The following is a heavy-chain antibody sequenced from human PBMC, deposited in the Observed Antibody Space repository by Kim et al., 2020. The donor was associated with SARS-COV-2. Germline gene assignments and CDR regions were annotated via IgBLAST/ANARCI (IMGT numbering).Heavy chain of an antibody. CDR3: ASPTVIVATWEPYFDY. D-gene: IGHD5-12*01. CDR1: GGTFSSYA. CDR2: IIPIFGTA. J-gene: IGHJ4*02. Sequence: SVKVSCKASGGTFSSYAISWVRQAPGQGLEWMGGIIPIFGTANYAQKFQGRVTITADESTSTAYMELSSLRSEDTAVYYCASPTVIVATWEPYFDYWGQGTLVTVSS. V-gene: IGHV1-69*13.